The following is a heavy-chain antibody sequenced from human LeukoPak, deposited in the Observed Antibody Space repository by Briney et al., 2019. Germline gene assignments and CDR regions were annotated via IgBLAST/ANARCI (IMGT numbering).Heavy chain of an antibody. Sequence: GGSLRLSCAASGFTFSRYWMSWVRQAPGKGLEWVASINQDETAKFYVDSVKGRFTISRDNAKNSLFLQMNSLRAEDTAVYYCAKDSRVVVAATFGYWGQGTLVTVSS. V-gene: IGHV3-7*03. CDR1: GFTFSRYW. D-gene: IGHD2-15*01. J-gene: IGHJ4*02. CDR2: INQDETAK. CDR3: AKDSRVVVAATFGY.